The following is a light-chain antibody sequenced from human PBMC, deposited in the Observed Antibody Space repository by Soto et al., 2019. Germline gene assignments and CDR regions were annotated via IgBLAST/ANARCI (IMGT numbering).Light chain of an antibody. CDR3: CSYAGSYFRNV. J-gene: IGLJ1*01. CDR2: DVS. V-gene: IGLV2-11*01. CDR1: SSDVGGYNY. Sequence: QPVLTQPRSVSGSPGQSVTISCTGTSSDVGGYNYVSWYQQHPGKAPKLMIYDVSKRPSGVPDRFSGSKSGNTASLTISGLQAEDEADYYCCSYAGSYFRNVFGTGTKVTVL.